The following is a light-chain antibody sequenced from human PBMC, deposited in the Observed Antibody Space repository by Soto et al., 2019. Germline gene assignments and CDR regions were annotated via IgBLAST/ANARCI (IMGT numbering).Light chain of an antibody. CDR3: LQHDTYPFT. J-gene: IGKJ3*01. Sequence: EIVLTQSPATLSLSPGKRATLSCRASQSVSTYLAWYQQKPGQAPRLLIYDASNRATGIPARFSGSGSGTDFTLTISSLEPEDFATYCCLQHDTYPFTFGPGTKLGIE. CDR2: DAS. CDR1: QSVSTY. V-gene: IGKV3-11*01.